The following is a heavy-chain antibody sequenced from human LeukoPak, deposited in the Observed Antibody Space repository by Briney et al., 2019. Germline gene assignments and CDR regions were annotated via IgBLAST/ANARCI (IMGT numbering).Heavy chain of an antibody. D-gene: IGHD6-13*01. J-gene: IGHJ3*02. CDR2: ISGSGGST. CDR1: GFTFSSYA. Sequence: PGGSLRLSCAASGFTFSSYAMSWVRQAPGKGLEWVSAISGSGGSTYYADSVKGRFTISRDNSKNTLYLQMNSLRAEDTAVYYCARAITLEGRDGSSWYDAFDIWGQGTMVTVSS. CDR3: ARAITLEGRDGSSWYDAFDI. V-gene: IGHV3-23*01.